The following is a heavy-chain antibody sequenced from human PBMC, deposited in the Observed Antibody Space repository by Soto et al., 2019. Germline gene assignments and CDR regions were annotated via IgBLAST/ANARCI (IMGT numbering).Heavy chain of an antibody. V-gene: IGHV3-23*01. CDR1: VFNFKKFA. CDR2: ISCCGGST. D-gene: IGHD6-19*01. Sequence: PGWSLRLSCEASVFNFKKFAMGWVRQAPGEGLEWVSGISCCGGSTFYADSVKGRFSLARDDSKNTLSLQLNSLRVEDTAHYYCAKADGEQWLIPHLDNWGQGTQVTVSS. CDR3: AKADGEQWLIPHLDN. J-gene: IGHJ1*01.